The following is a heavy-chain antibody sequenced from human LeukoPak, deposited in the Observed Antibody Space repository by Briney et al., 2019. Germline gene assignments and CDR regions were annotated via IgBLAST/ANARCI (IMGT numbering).Heavy chain of an antibody. D-gene: IGHD1-1*01. V-gene: IGHV4-39*07. CDR2: IYYSGST. J-gene: IGHJ3*02. Sequence: PSETLSLTCTVSGGSISSSSYYWGWIRQPPGKGLEWIGSIYYSGSTYYNPSLKSRVTISVDTSKNQFSLKLSSVTAADTAVYYCARDPALVVTTGTTRGEAFDIWGQGTMVTVSS. CDR1: GGSISSSSYY. CDR3: ARDPALVVTTGTTRGEAFDI.